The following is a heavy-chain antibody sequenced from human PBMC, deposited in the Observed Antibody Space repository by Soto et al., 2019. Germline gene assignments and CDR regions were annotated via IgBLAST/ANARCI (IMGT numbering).Heavy chain of an antibody. V-gene: IGHV3-30*18. CDR2: ISYDGSNK. Sequence: GGSLRLSCAASGFTFSSYGMHWVRQAPGKGLEWVAVISYDGSNKYYADSVKGRFTISRDNSKNTLYLQMNSLRAEDTAVYYCAKGNYDYVWGSLGWGQGTLVTVSS. J-gene: IGHJ4*02. CDR3: AKGNYDYVWGSLG. CDR1: GFTFSSYG. D-gene: IGHD3-16*01.